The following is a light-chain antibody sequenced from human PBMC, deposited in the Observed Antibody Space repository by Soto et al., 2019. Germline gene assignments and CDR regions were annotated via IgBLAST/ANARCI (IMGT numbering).Light chain of an antibody. CDR2: EVT. V-gene: IGLV2-8*01. CDR1: SSDVGGYNY. Sequence: QSALTQPPSASGSPGQSVTISCTGTSSDVGGYNYVSWYQQHPGKAPRLMVYEVTKRPSGVPARFSGSKSGNTASLTVSGLQAXDEADYYCSSHAGIKNVVFGGGTKLTVL. CDR3: SSHAGIKNVV. J-gene: IGLJ3*02.